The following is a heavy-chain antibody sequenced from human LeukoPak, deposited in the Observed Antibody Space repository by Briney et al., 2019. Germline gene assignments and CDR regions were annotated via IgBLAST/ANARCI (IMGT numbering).Heavy chain of an antibody. J-gene: IGHJ3*02. CDR2: RDPNSGNT. Sequence: ASVKVSCKASGYTFTSYDINCVRQATGQGLEWMGWRDPNSGNTGYAQKFQGRVTMTRNTSISTAYMELSSLRSEATAVYYCARGFLGVYSSGWFDAFDIWGQGTMVTVSS. V-gene: IGHV1-8*01. CDR1: GYTFTSYD. CDR3: ARGFLGVYSSGWFDAFDI. D-gene: IGHD6-19*01.